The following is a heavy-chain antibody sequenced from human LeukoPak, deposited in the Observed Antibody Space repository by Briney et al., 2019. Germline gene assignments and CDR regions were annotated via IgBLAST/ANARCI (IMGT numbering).Heavy chain of an antibody. CDR2: INPNSGGT. CDR3: ASQTFRGEYSY. J-gene: IGHJ4*02. V-gene: IGHV1-2*02. Sequence: ASVKVSCKASGGTFSSYAISWVRQAPGQGLEWMGWINPNSGGTKYAQKFQGRVTMTRDTSISTVYMELSRLRSDDTAVYYCASQTFRGEYSYWGQGTLVTVSS. D-gene: IGHD3-16*01. CDR1: GGTFSSYA.